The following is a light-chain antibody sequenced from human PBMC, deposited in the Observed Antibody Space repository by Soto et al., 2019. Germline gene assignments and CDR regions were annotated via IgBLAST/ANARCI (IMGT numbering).Light chain of an antibody. J-gene: IGLJ1*01. CDR1: SSAIGAYNY. CDR2: DVT. Sequence: QSVLNQPASVSGAPGQSITISRTGTSSAIGAYNYVSWYQQHPGKAPKLMIYDVTNRPSGVSNRFSGSKSGNTASLTISGLRAEDEADYYCSSYTSSSSYVFGTGTKVTVL. CDR3: SSYTSSSSYV. V-gene: IGLV2-14*03.